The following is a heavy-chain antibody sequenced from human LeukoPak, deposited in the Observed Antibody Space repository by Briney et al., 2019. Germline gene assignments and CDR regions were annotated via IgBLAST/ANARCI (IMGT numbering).Heavy chain of an antibody. V-gene: IGHV3-23*01. CDR1: GFTFSTYG. D-gene: IGHD5-24*01. CDR3: AKDLDEWRWLQHLGH. Sequence: GSLRLSCAASGFTFSTYGMNWVRQAPGRGLEWVSGITDSGSSTYYAESVKGRFTISRDNSKNTLYLQMNSLRADDTAVYYCAKDLDEWRWLQHLGHWGQGTRVTVSS. CDR2: ITDSGSST. J-gene: IGHJ4*02.